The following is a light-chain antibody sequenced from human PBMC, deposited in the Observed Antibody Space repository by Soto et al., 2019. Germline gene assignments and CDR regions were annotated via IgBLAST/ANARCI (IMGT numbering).Light chain of an antibody. CDR1: SSDVGGYNY. Sequence: QSVLTQPASVSGSPGQSITISCTGTSSDVGGYNYVSWYQQHPGKAPKLIIYDVSHRPSGFSNRFSGSKSGNTASLTISGLQAEDEADYYCSSYTGSSTYVFGTGTQLTVL. CDR3: SSYTGSSTYV. J-gene: IGLJ1*01. CDR2: DVS. V-gene: IGLV2-14*03.